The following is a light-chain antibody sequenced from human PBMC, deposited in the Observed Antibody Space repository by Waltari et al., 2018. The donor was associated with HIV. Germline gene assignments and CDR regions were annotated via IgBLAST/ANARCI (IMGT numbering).Light chain of an antibody. CDR2: GAS. CDR3: QQYGSSPYT. J-gene: IGKJ2*01. V-gene: IGKV3-20*01. CDR1: QSVSSSY. Sequence: EIVLTQSPGTLSLSPGERATLSCRASQSVSSSYLAWYQQKPGQAPRLLIYGASSRATGIPDRFSGSESGTDFTLTISRLEPEDFAVYSCQQYGSSPYTFGQGTKLEIK.